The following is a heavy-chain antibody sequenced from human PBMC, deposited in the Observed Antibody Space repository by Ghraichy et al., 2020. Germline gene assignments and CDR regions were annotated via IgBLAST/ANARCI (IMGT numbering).Heavy chain of an antibody. Sequence: GESMNISCAASGFTFSSYSMNWVRQAPGKGLEWVSSISSSSTYIYYADSVRGQFTVSRDNAKNSLSLQMNSLRAEDTAVYYCARNARGYSYGPFAYWGQGTLVTVSS. V-gene: IGHV3-21*06. CDR3: ARNARGYSYGPFAY. CDR2: ISSSSTYI. CDR1: GFTFSSYS. J-gene: IGHJ4*02. D-gene: IGHD5-18*01.